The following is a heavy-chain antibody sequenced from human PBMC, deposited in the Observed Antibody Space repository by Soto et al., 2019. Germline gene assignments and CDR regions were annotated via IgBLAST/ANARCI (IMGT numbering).Heavy chain of an antibody. V-gene: IGHV1-8*01. J-gene: IGHJ6*02. CDR3: ARLQALPSSSSWYYYYDGMDV. CDR2: MNPNSGNT. D-gene: IGHD6-13*01. Sequence: QVQLVQSGAEVKKPGASVKVSCKASGHTFSSYDIIWVRQATGQGLEWMGWMNPNSGNTAYAQMSQGRVTMPRNISIGTAYMELSSLRTEDTAVYYCARLQALPSSSSWYYYYDGMDVWGQGTTVTVSS. CDR1: GHTFSSYD.